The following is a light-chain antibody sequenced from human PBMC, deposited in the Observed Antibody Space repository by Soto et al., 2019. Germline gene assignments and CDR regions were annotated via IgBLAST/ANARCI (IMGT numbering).Light chain of an antibody. Sequence: ETLLTQSPATLSVSPGERVTLSCRASQSVSDNIAWYQQKPGKAPRLLIYGASTRAPGIPDRFSGSGFGTEFSLPISSLQSEDFAVYYCQQHNDWPPSAFGQGTKLNIK. V-gene: IGKV3-15*01. CDR3: QQHNDWPPSA. CDR1: QSVSDN. CDR2: GAS. J-gene: IGKJ2*01.